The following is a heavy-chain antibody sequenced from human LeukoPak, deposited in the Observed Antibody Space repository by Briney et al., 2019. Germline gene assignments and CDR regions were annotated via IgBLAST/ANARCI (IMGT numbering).Heavy chain of an antibody. J-gene: IGHJ4*02. Sequence: SETLSLTCAVYGGSFSGYYWGWIRQPPGKGLEWIGEINHSGSTNYNPSLKSRVTISVDTSKNQFSLKLSSVTAADTAVYYCARGIRGYSYGHFDYWGQGTLVTVSS. CDR2: INHSGST. D-gene: IGHD5-18*01. CDR1: GGSFSGYY. CDR3: ARGIRGYSYGHFDY. V-gene: IGHV4-34*01.